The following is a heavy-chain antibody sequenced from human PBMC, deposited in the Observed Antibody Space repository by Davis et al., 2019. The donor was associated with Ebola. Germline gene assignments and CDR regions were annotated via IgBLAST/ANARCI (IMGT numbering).Heavy chain of an antibody. Sequence: ASVKVSCKASGYTFTSYGISWVRQAPGQGLEWMGWISAYNGNTNYAQKLQGRVTMTTDTSTSKAYMELRSLRSDDTAVYYCARVTAYCGGDCYYYYGMDVWGQGTTVTVSS. CDR1: GYTFTSYG. CDR2: ISAYNGNT. V-gene: IGHV1-18*01. CDR3: ARVTAYCGGDCYYYYGMDV. J-gene: IGHJ6*02. D-gene: IGHD2-21*02.